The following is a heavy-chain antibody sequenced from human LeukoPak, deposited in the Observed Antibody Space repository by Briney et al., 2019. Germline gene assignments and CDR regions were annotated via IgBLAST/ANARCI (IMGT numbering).Heavy chain of an antibody. V-gene: IGHV1-2*02. CDR2: INPNSGGT. CDR3: ARVRSQSIVAIDYYYYYMDV. J-gene: IGHJ6*03. D-gene: IGHD5-12*01. Sequence: ASVKVSCKASGYTFTGYYMHWVRQAPGQGLEWMGWINPNSGGTNYAQKFQGRVTMTRDTSISTAYVELSRLRSDDTAVYYCARVRSQSIVAIDYYYYYMDVWGKGTTVTVSS. CDR1: GYTFTGYY.